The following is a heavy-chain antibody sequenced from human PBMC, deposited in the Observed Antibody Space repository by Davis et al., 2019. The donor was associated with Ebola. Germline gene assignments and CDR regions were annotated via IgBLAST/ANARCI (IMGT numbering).Heavy chain of an antibody. CDR3: ARDKDYYDSSGYSYYFDY. J-gene: IGHJ4*02. Sequence: LSLTCAASGFTFSSYGMHWVRQAPGKGLEWVAVIWYDGSNKYYADSVKGRFTISRDNAKNSLYLQMNSLRAEDTAVYYCARDKDYYDSSGYSYYFDYWGQGTLVTVSS. D-gene: IGHD3-22*01. CDR1: GFTFSSYG. V-gene: IGHV3-33*01. CDR2: IWYDGSNK.